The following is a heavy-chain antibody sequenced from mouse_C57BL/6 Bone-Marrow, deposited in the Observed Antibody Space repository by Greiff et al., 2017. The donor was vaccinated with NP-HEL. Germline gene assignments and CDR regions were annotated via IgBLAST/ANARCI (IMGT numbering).Heavy chain of an antibody. CDR3: ARGGNPWYFDV. Sequence: EVQLVESGGGLVKPGGSLKLSCAASGFTFSDYGMHWVRQAPEKGLEWVAYISSGSSTIYYADTVQGRFTISRDNAKNTLFLQMTSLRSEDTAMYYCARGGNPWYFDVWGTGTTVTVSS. CDR2: ISSGSSTI. CDR1: GFTFSDYG. V-gene: IGHV5-17*01. J-gene: IGHJ1*03. D-gene: IGHD2-1*01.